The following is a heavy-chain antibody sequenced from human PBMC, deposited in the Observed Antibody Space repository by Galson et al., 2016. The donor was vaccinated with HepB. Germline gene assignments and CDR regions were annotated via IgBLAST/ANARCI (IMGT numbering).Heavy chain of an antibody. CDR2: ISDTGGSP. J-gene: IGHJ4*02. CDR3: AKGPDFWSGYYHFDY. D-gene: IGHD3-3*01. CDR1: GFIFSSRA. V-gene: IGHV3-23*01. Sequence: SLIPSCAGAGFIFSSRAISWSPQAPGKGVERVPTISDTGGSPYSSASVKGRFIISRDNSKNTLYLQMKSLRAEDTAIYYCAKGPDFWSGYYHFDYWGQGTLVTVSS.